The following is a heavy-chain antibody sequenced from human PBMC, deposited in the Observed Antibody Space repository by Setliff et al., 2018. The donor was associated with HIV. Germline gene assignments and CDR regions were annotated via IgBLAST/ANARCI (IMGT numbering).Heavy chain of an antibody. CDR3: ARYCSGGSCPNWFDP. V-gene: IGHV4-34*01. D-gene: IGHD2-15*01. CDR1: GGSFNGYY. J-gene: IGHJ5*02. Sequence: SETLSLTCAVYGGSFNGYYWSWIRQPPGKGLEWIGEINHSGSTNYNPSLKSRVTISVDTSKNQFSLKLSSVTAADTAVYYCARYCSGGSCPNWFDPWGQGTLVTVSS. CDR2: INHSGST.